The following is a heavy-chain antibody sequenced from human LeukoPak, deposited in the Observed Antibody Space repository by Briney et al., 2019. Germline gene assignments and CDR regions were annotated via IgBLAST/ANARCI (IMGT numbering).Heavy chain of an antibody. CDR1: GGTFSSYA. J-gene: IGHJ4*02. V-gene: IGHV1-69*04. CDR3: ARHYPRSPNDY. D-gene: IGHD3-10*01. CDR2: IIPILGIA. Sequence: RASVKVSCKASGGTFSSYATSWVRQAPGQGLGWMGRIIPILGIANYAQKFQGRVTITTDESTSTAYMGLSSLRSEDTAVYYCARHYPRSPNDYWGQGTLVTVSS.